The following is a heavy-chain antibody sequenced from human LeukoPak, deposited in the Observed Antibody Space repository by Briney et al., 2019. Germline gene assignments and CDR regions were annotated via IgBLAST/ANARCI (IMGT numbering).Heavy chain of an antibody. V-gene: IGHV3-23*01. CDR1: GFTFSSYA. CDR3: CCYDGTGLRY. J-gene: IGHJ4*02. CDR2: ISGSGGST. D-gene: IGHD3-22*01. Sequence: GGSLRLSCAASGFTFSSYAMSWVRQAPGKGLEWVSAISGSGGSTYYADSVKGRFTISRDNSKNTLYLQMNSLQIEDTAVYYCCCYDGTGLRYWGQGTLVTVSS.